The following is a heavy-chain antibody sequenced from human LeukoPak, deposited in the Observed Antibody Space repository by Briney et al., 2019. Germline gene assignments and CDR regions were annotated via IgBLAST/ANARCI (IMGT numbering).Heavy chain of an antibody. J-gene: IGHJ4*02. CDR3: VRGNSWYFDY. Sequence: GGSLRLSCAASGFTFSNSYMSWIRQAPGKGLEWISYISSSSGTIIHYADSVKGRFTISRDNARNSLFLQMAGLRAEDTAVYYCVRGNSWYFDYWGQGTLVTVSS. CDR2: ISSSSGTII. CDR1: GFTFSNSY. V-gene: IGHV3-11*01. D-gene: IGHD6-13*01.